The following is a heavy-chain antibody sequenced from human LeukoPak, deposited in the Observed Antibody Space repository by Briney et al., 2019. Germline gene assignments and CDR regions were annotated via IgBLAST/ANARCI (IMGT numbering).Heavy chain of an antibody. CDR3: ARRREVAAAGTDYYYYKDV. D-gene: IGHD6-13*01. CDR2: ISVYNDNS. J-gene: IGHJ6*03. CDR1: GYTFTSYG. Sequence: VASVKVSCKASGYTFTSYGISWVRQAPGQGLEWMGWISVYNDNSNDAQKLQGRVTMTTDTSTSTAYMELRSLRSDDTAVYYCARRREVAAAGTDYYYYKDVWGKGTTVTVSS. V-gene: IGHV1-18*01.